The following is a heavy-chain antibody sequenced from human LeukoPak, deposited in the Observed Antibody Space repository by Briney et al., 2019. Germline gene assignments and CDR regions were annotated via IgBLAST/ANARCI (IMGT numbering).Heavy chain of an antibody. Sequence: GASVTVSCKASGYTFTGYYMHWVRQAPGQGLEWMGWINPNSGGTNYAQKFQGRVTITRDTSISTAYMELSRLRSDDTAVYYCSIGLRYFDWLFYYWGQGTLVTVSS. J-gene: IGHJ4*02. CDR3: SIGLRYFDWLFYY. V-gene: IGHV1-2*02. D-gene: IGHD3-9*01. CDR2: INPNSGGT. CDR1: GYTFTGYY.